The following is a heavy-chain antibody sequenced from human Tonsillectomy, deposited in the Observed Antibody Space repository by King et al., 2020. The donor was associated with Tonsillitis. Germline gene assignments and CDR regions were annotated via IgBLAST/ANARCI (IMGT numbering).Heavy chain of an antibody. CDR2: IYYSGST. D-gene: IGHD1-14*01. Sequence: VQLQESGPGLVKPSETLSLTCSVSGGSIGYYYWSWIRQPPGKGLEWIGYIYYSGSTNYNPSLKSRVTISVDVSKNQFSLKVSSVTAADTAVYYCARDRTENRLSWFAPWGQGTLVTVSS. J-gene: IGHJ5*02. V-gene: IGHV4-59*01. CDR3: ARDRTENRLSWFAP. CDR1: GGSIGYYY.